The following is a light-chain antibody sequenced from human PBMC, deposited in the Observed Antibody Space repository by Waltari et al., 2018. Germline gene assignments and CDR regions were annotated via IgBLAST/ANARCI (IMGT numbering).Light chain of an antibody. V-gene: IGLV8-61*01. CDR2: NTN. CDR3: VMYVGGGIHYV. CDR1: SGPVSTRSY. Sequence: QTVVTQEPSFSVSPGGTVTLPCGLSSGPVSTRSYPRWYQQTPGQAPRTLIYNTNTRSSGVPDRFSGSILGNKAALTITGAQADDESDYYCVMYVGGGIHYVFGTGTKVTVL. J-gene: IGLJ1*01.